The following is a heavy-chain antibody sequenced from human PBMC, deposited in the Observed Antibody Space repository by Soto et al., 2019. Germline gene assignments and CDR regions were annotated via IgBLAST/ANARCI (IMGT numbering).Heavy chain of an antibody. J-gene: IGHJ5*02. CDR1: GGTFSSYT. CDR3: AREGAGMAATFDP. CDR2: IIPIFGTT. D-gene: IGHD1-1*01. Sequence: QVQLVQSGAEVKKHGSSVKVSCKASGGTFSSYTMTWVRQAPGQGPEWMGGIIPIFGTTNYAQRFQGRITITADVSTSTAYMELISLTSEDTAVYYCAREGAGMAATFDPWGQGTLVTVSS. V-gene: IGHV1-69*01.